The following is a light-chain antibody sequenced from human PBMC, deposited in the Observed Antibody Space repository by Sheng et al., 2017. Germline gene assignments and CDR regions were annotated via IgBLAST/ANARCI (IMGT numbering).Light chain of an antibody. Sequence: PEVTQSASASASLGASVKLTCTLSRGHRSFAVAWHQQQPQKGPRYLMKVNSDGSHSKGDGISDRFSGSASGADRHLTISSLQSEDEAVYYCQTWGTGIQVFGGGTKLTVL. CDR1: RGHRSFA. CDR3: QTWGTGIQV. J-gene: IGLJ2*01. CDR2: VNSDGSH. V-gene: IGLV4-69*01.